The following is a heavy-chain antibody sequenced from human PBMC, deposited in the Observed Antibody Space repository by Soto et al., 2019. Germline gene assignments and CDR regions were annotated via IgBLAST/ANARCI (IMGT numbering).Heavy chain of an antibody. D-gene: IGHD1-1*01. Sequence: SETLSLTCTVSGDSISSADYYWSWIRQTPGKGLEWIGHIFYSGTTYYNPSLKSRLTISVDTSRNHFSLRLTSVTAADTAVYYCARDLWVEPELYYYGMDVWGQGTTVTVSS. CDR2: IFYSGTT. CDR1: GDSISSADYY. CDR3: ARDLWVEPELYYYGMDV. V-gene: IGHV4-30-4*01. J-gene: IGHJ6*02.